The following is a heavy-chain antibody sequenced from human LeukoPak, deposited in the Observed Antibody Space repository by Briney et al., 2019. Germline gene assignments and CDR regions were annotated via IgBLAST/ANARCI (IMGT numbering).Heavy chain of an antibody. CDR2: INHRGST. CDR3: ASSVGSTDY. D-gene: IGHD1-26*01. Sequence: SESPSLTPAVYRESLFKYYWTSMPQSPGKGLEWIGEINHRGSTNLSPSLKSRVTLSVETSKQQFSLKMTSVTAADEAVYYCASSVGSTDYWGKGTLVTVS. V-gene: IGHV4-34*01. J-gene: IGHJ4*02. CDR1: RESLFKYY.